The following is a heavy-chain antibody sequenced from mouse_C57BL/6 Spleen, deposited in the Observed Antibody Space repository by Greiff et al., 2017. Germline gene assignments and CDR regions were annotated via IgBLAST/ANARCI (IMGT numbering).Heavy chain of an antibody. CDR3: VRHYVYVPLAY. Sequence: EVMLVESGGGLVQPKGSLKLSCAASGFSFNTYAMNWVRQAPGKGLEWVARIRSKSNNYATYYADSVKDRFTISRDDSESMLYLQMNNLKTEDTAMYYCVRHYVYVPLAYWGQGTLVTVSA. J-gene: IGHJ3*01. CDR2: IRSKSNNYAT. V-gene: IGHV10-1*01. D-gene: IGHD2-2*01. CDR1: GFSFNTYA.